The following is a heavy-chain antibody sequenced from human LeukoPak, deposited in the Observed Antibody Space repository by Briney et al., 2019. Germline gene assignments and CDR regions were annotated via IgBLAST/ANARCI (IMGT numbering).Heavy chain of an antibody. CDR3: ARGRDYYDSSGYLFDY. Sequence: SVKVSCKASGGTFSSYAISWVRQAPGQGLEWMGGIIPIFGTANYAQKFQGRVTITTDKSTSTAYMELSSLRSEDTAVYYCARGRDYYDSSGYLFDYWGQGTLVTVSS. CDR1: GGTFSSYA. V-gene: IGHV1-69*05. CDR2: IIPIFGTA. D-gene: IGHD3-22*01. J-gene: IGHJ4*02.